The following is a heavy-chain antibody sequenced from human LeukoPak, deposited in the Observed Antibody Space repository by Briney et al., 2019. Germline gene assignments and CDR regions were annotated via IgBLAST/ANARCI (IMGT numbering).Heavy chain of an antibody. CDR2: IYSSGST. V-gene: IGHV4-59*01. CDR3: ARGHSYGYGWFDP. J-gene: IGHJ5*02. D-gene: IGHD5-18*01. Sequence: PSESLSLTCTVSGGSISSYYWSCIRQPPGKGLEWIGYIYSSGSTTYNPSLKSRVTIAVATSNNQSSLKLSSMTAADTAVYYCARGHSYGYGWFDPGGQGTLVTASS. CDR1: GGSISSYY.